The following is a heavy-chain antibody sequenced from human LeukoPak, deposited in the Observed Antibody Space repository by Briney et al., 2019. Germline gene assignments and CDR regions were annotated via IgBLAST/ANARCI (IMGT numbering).Heavy chain of an antibody. CDR1: GFTFSSYS. CDR2: ISSSSSYI. J-gene: IGHJ4*02. CDR3: ATKKYGDPFDY. Sequence: GGSLRLSCAASGFTFSSYSMNWVRQAPGKGLEWVSSISSSSSYIYYADSVKGRFTISRDNAKNSLYLQMNSLRAEDTAVYYCATKKYGDPFDYWGPGTLVTVSS. V-gene: IGHV3-21*01. D-gene: IGHD4-17*01.